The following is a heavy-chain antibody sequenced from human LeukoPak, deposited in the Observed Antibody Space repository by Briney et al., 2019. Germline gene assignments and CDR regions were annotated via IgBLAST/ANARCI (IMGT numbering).Heavy chain of an antibody. CDR1: GRSISISYYY. V-gene: IGHV4-39*01. Sequence: SETLSLTCTVSGRSISISYYYWVWIRPPPGRGLEWIGSISYSGTYYNPSLKSRLTISIDTSKNPFSLNLRSVTAADTAVYYCARRTSNPVGAIDYWGQGTLVTVSS. CDR2: ISYSGT. D-gene: IGHD1-26*01. J-gene: IGHJ4*02. CDR3: ARRTSNPVGAIDY.